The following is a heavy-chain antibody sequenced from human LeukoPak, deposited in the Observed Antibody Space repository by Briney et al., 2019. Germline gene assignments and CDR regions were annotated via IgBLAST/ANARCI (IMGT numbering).Heavy chain of an antibody. D-gene: IGHD5-24*01. Sequence: GGSLRLSCAASGFTLSRYWMTWVRQATGKGLEFVACIKQDGNEKYYVDSVKGRFTISRDNAKNSLYLQMNSLRAEDTAIYYCTRVGYIDEGIDYWGQGALVTVSS. CDR2: IKQDGNEK. CDR1: GFTLSRYW. CDR3: TRVGYIDEGIDY. V-gene: IGHV3-7*04. J-gene: IGHJ4*02.